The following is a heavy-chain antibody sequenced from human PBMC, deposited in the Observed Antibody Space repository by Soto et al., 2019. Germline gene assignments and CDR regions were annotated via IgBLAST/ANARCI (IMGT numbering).Heavy chain of an antibody. Sequence: QVQLVQSGAEEKKPGASVKVSCKASGYTFTGYAMHWVRQAPGQRLEWMGWINAGNGNTKYSQKFQGXVAISRXXSASAAYMELSSLSSGDTAVYYCARAVAVAADFDYWGQGTLVTVSS. V-gene: IGHV1-3*05. D-gene: IGHD6-19*01. J-gene: IGHJ4*02. CDR3: ARAVAVAADFDY. CDR2: INAGNGNT. CDR1: GYTFTGYA.